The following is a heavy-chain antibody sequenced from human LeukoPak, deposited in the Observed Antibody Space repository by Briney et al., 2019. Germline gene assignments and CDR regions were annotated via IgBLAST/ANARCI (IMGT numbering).Heavy chain of an antibody. CDR1: GGSISSGDYY. CDR3: ARRRRVDAFDI. CDR2: IYYSGST. J-gene: IGHJ3*02. V-gene: IGHV4-30-4*08. Sequence: SETLSLTCTVSGGSISSGDYYWSWIRQPPGKGLEWIGYIYYSGSTYYNPSLKSRVTISVGTSKNQFSLKLSSVTAADTAVYYCARRRRVDAFDIWGQGTMVTVSS.